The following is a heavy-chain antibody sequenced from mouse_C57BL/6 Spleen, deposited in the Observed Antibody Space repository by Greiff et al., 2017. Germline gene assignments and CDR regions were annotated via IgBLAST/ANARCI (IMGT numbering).Heavy chain of an antibody. CDR1: GYTFTDYN. CDR3: ARSDYYYAMDY. Sequence: EVQLQQSGPELVKPGASVKIPCKASGYTFTDYNMDWVKQSHGKSLEWIGDINPNNGGTIYNQKFKGKATLTVDTSSSTAYMELRSLTSEDTAVYYCARSDYYYAMDYWGQGTSVTVSS. J-gene: IGHJ4*01. CDR2: INPNNGGT. V-gene: IGHV1-18*01. D-gene: IGHD2-4*01.